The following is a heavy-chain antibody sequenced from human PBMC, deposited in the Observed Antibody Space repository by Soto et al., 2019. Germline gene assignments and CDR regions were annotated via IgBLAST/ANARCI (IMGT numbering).Heavy chain of an antibody. CDR2: IYFSGIT. V-gene: IGHV4-39*01. CDR3: ARGLITGSHYSGGWYYFDS. J-gene: IGHJ4*02. CDR1: NGSVSSPLSY. D-gene: IGHD6-19*01. Sequence: SETLSLTCSVSNGSVSSPLSYWGWIRQPPGKRPQWIGVIYFSGITSYNPSLKSRVTISVDTSNNQFSLELSSVTAADTAVYYCARGLITGSHYSGGWYYFDSWGQGTQVTVSS.